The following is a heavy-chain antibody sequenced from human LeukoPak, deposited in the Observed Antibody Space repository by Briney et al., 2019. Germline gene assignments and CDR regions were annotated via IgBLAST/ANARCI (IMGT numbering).Heavy chain of an antibody. CDR3: VRLVGGDIDY. CDR2: IYYSGST. D-gene: IGHD5-12*01. CDR1: GGSISSSSYY. J-gene: IGHJ4*02. Sequence: PSETLSLTCTVPGGSISSSSYYWGWIRQPPGKGLEWIGSIYYSGSTYYNPSLKSRVTISVDTSKNQFSLKLSSVTAADTAVYFCVRLVGGDIDYWGQGTLVTVSS. V-gene: IGHV4-39*01.